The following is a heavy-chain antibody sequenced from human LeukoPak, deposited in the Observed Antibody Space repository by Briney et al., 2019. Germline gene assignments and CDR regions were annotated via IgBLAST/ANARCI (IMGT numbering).Heavy chain of an antibody. D-gene: IGHD2-15*01. CDR2: ISSRSHI. J-gene: IGHJ4*02. V-gene: IGHV3-69-1*01. CDR1: GFTFSSFW. CDR3: ARDAFSDGSSYFFSY. Sequence: GESLRLSCAASGFTFSSFWIHWVRQAPGKGLEWVSSISSRSHIYYADSVKGRFTISRDNAKNSLYLQMNSLRAEDTAVYYCARDAFSDGSSYFFSYWGQGTLVTVSS.